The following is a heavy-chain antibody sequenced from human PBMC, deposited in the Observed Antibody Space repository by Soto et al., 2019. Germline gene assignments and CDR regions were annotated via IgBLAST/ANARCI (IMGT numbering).Heavy chain of an antibody. J-gene: IGHJ4*02. CDR1: GGSLSSGGYY. CDR2: IYYSGST. D-gene: IGHD6-13*01. V-gene: IGHV4-31*03. CDR3: ARVAQYSSRWIDY. Sequence: TSETLSLTCTVSGGSLSSGGYYWRWIRQHPGKGLEWIGYIYYSGSTYCNPSLKSRVTISVDTSKNQFSLKLSSVTAADTAVYYCARVAQYSSRWIDYWGQGTLVTVSS.